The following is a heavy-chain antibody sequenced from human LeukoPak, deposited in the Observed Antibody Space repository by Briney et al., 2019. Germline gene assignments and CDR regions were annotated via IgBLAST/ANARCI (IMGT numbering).Heavy chain of an antibody. V-gene: IGHV3-48*03. CDR2: ISSTGLSI. D-gene: IGHD6-19*01. CDR3: ARFYTPHSSAWYLGY. Sequence: PGGSLRLSCAASGFTFNIYAMHWVRQAPGKGLEWVSYISSTGLSIYYADSVKGRFTISRDNVKNSLYLQMNSLSAEDTAVYYCARFYTPHSSAWYLGYWGQGTLVTVFS. J-gene: IGHJ4*02. CDR1: GFTFNIYA.